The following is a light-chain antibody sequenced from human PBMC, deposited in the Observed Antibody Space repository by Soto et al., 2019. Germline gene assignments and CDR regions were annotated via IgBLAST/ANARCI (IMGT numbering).Light chain of an antibody. CDR2: DVS. Sequence: DIQMTQSPSTLSASVGDGVTITCRASQSIGTWLAWYQQKPGKAPKVLIYDVSTLKSGVPSRFSGSASATEFTLSISSLQPDDVATYYCQQYKSYWTFGQGTKVDIK. CDR3: QQYKSYWT. J-gene: IGKJ1*01. V-gene: IGKV1-5*01. CDR1: QSIGTW.